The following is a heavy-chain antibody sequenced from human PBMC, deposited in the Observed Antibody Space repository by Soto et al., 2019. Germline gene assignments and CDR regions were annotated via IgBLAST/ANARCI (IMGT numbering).Heavy chain of an antibody. V-gene: IGHV3-30*18. CDR3: AKGGYYDTFYGMDV. Sequence: QVQLVESGGGVVQPGRSLRLSCAASGFTFSSYGMHWVRQAPGKGLEWVAVISYDGSNKDYADSVKGRFTISRDNSKNTLYLQMNSLRAEDTAVYYCAKGGYYDTFYGMDVWGQGTTVTVSS. D-gene: IGHD3-9*01. CDR2: ISYDGSNK. J-gene: IGHJ6*02. CDR1: GFTFSSYG.